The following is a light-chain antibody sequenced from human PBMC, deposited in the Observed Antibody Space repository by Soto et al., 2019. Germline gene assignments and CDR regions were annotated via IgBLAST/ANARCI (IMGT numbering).Light chain of an antibody. V-gene: IGKV3-11*01. Sequence: EIVLTQSPATLSLSPGERATLSCRDSQSVSSYLAWYQEKPVQAPRLLISDASNRATGIPAMFSGSGSGTDFTLTISSREPEVFAVYYCQQRGNWRLTFVGGTKVEIK. CDR1: QSVSSY. CDR3: QQRGNWRLT. CDR2: DAS. J-gene: IGKJ4*01.